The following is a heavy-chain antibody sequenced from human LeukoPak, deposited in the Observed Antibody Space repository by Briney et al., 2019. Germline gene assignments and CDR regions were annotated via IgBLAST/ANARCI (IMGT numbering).Heavy chain of an antibody. J-gene: IGHJ2*01. CDR1: GGSFSGYY. D-gene: IGHD1-14*01. Sequence: SETLSLTCAVSGGSFSGYYWSWIRQPPGKGLEWIGEINHSGSTNYNPSLKSRVTISVDRSKNQFSLKLSSVTAADTAVYYCARGTTRLRMQNWYFDLWGRGTLVTVSS. CDR2: INHSGST. CDR3: ARGTTRLRMQNWYFDL. V-gene: IGHV4-34*01.